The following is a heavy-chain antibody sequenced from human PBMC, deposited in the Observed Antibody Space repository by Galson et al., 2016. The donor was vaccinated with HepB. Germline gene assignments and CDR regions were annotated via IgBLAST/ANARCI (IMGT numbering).Heavy chain of an antibody. CDR2: ATGSGLTT. D-gene: IGHD5-18*01. J-gene: IGHJ4*02. CDR1: GFPFNFYA. Sequence: SLRLSCAASGFPFNFYALTWVRQAPGKGLEWVSSATGSGLTTYYADSVKGRFTISRDNSKNTLYLQMNSLRVEDTAVYYCAKEKEESAMATYSFDSWGQGTLVAVSS. V-gene: IGHV3-23*01. CDR3: AKEKEESAMATYSFDS.